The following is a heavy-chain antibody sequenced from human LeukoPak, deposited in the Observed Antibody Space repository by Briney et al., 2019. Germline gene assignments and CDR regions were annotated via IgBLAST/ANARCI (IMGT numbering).Heavy chain of an antibody. D-gene: IGHD1-26*01. J-gene: IGHJ4*02. CDR2: VSSGGNS. Sequence: GGSLRLSCTASGFTFSSYGMSWVRQAPGKGLDWVSAVSSGGNSNYADSVKGRFTISRDNSKNTLYLQLNSLRVEDTAVYYCAKGLEVGGAKGADYWGQGTLVTVSS. CDR1: GFTFSSYG. V-gene: IGHV3-23*01. CDR3: AKGLEVGGAKGADY.